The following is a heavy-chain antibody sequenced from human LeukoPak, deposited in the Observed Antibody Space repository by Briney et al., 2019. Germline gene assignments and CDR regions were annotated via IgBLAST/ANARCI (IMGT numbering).Heavy chain of an antibody. J-gene: IGHJ4*02. Sequence: SQTLSLTCTVSGGSVSSGDYYWSWIRQPPGKGLEWIGYIYYSGSTYYNPSLKSRVTISVDTSKNQFSLKLSSVTAADTAVYYCAREPSYNWNPTTIDYWGQGTLVTVSS. CDR1: GGSVSSGDYY. V-gene: IGHV4-30-4*08. CDR3: AREPSYNWNPTTIDY. D-gene: IGHD1-20*01. CDR2: IYYSGST.